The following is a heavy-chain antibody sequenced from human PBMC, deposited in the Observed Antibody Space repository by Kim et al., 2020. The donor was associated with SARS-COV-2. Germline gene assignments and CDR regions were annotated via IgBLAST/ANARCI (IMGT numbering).Heavy chain of an antibody. CDR2: T. Sequence: TTYIPSHKSRVTISVDTSKNQFSLKLSSVTAADTAVYYCARQEQQLAFDYWGQGTLVTVSS. CDR3: ARQEQQLAFDY. D-gene: IGHD6-13*01. J-gene: IGHJ4*02. V-gene: IGHV4-34*01.